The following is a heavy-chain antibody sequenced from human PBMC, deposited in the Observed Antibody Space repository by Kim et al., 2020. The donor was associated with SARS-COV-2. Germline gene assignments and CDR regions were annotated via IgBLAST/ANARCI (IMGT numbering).Heavy chain of an antibody. CDR1: GGSFSGYY. CDR3: ARGTKGYYYGSEEKTRRFEP. J-gene: IGHJ5*02. D-gene: IGHD3-10*01. CDR2: INHSGST. V-gene: IGHV4-34*01. Sequence: SETLSLTCAVYGGSFSGYYWSWIRQPPGKGLEWIGEINHSGSTNYNPSLKSRVTISVDTSKNQFSLKLSSVTAADTAVYYCARGTKGYYYGSEEKTRRFEPWGQGTLVTVSS.